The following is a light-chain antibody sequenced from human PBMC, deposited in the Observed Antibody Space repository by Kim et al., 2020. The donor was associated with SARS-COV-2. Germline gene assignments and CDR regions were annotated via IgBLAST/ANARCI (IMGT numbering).Light chain of an antibody. CDR3: QTWGTGIWV. J-gene: IGLJ3*02. CDR2: LNSDGSH. V-gene: IGLV4-69*01. Sequence: ASVKPTCTLGSGHSSNAVAWHQQQPEKGPRYLMKLNSDGSHTKGDGIPDRFSGSSSGAERYLTISSLQSEDEADYYCQTWGTGIWVFGGGTKLTVL. CDR1: SGHSSNA.